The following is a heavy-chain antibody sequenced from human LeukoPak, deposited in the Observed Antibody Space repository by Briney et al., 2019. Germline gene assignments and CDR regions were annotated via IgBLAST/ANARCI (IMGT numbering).Heavy chain of an antibody. J-gene: IGHJ3*02. CDR3: ATDLRWLQEHDDFDI. CDR2: IYIGGST. Sequence: GGSLRLSCAASGFTVSSYYMSWVRQAPGKGLEWVSVIYIGGSTNYEDSVKGRFTISRDNSKNTLYLQMNSLRAEDTAVYYCATDLRWLQEHDDFDIWGQGTMVTVSS. V-gene: IGHV3-53*01. CDR1: GFTVSSYY. D-gene: IGHD4-17*01.